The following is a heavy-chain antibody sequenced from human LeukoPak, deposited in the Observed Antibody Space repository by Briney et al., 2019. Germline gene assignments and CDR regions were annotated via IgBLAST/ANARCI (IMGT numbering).Heavy chain of an antibody. D-gene: IGHD2-15*01. J-gene: IGHJ4*02. CDR1: GGSISSSSYY. CDR3: ARHWVVVAATALDC. CDR2: IYYSGST. Sequence: KPSETLSLTCTVSGGSISSSSYYWGWIRQPPGKGLEWIGSIYYSGSTYYNPSLKSRVTISVDTSKNQFSLKLSSVTAADTAVYYCARHWVVVAATALDCWGQGTLVTVSS. V-gene: IGHV4-39*01.